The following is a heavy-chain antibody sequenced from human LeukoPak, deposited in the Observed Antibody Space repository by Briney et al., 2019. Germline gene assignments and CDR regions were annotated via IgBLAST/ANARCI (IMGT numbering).Heavy chain of an antibody. CDR1: GYTFTSYY. CDR3: ARRIMITFGGVIVIHGSGGFDY. V-gene: IGHV1-2*02. CDR2: INPNSGGT. Sequence: VASVKVSCKASGYTFTSYYMHWVRQAPGQGLEWMGWINPNSGGTNYAQKFQGRVTMTRDTSISTAYMELSRLRSDDTAVYYCARRIMITFGGVIVIHGSGGFDYWGQGTLVTVSS. J-gene: IGHJ4*02. D-gene: IGHD3-16*02.